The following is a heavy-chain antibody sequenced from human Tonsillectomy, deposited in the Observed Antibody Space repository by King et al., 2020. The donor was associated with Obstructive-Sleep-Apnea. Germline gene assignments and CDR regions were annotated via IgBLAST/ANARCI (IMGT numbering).Heavy chain of an antibody. CDR1: GFTFDDYA. D-gene: IGHD1-14*01. V-gene: IGHV3-9*01. CDR2: ISWNSGSI. J-gene: IGHJ4*02. CDR3: AKEGAYGTPLDH. Sequence: VQLVESGGGLVQPGRSLRLSCAASGFTFDDYAMHWVRQAPGKGLEWVSGISWNSGSIGYEDSVKGRFTISRDNAKNSLYLQLNSLRTEDTALYYCAKEGAYGTPLDHWGQGTLVTVSS.